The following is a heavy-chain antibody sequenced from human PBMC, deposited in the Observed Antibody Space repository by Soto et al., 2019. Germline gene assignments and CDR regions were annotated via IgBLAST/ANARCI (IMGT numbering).Heavy chain of an antibody. V-gene: IGHV3-21*01. Sequence: GGALRVSCAASGVTFSSYSMNWVRQAPGKGLEWVSSISSSSSYIYYADSVKGRFTISRDNAKNSLYLQMNSLRAEDTAVYYCARDLWWELPLGYYYYGMDVWGQGTTVPISS. CDR3: ARDLWWELPLGYYYYGMDV. D-gene: IGHD1-26*01. CDR2: ISSSSSYI. J-gene: IGHJ6*02. CDR1: GVTFSSYS.